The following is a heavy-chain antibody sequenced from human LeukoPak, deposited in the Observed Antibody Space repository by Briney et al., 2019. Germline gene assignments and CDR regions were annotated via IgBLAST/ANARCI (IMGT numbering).Heavy chain of an antibody. Sequence: SQTLSLTCTVSGVSISSGGYYWSWIRHHPGKGLEWIGYIYYSGSTYYNPSLKSRVTISVDTSKNQFSLKLSSVTAADTAVYYCARDGAGTYYDSSGYYAIDYWGQGTLVTVSS. CDR2: IYYSGST. CDR1: GVSISSGGYY. J-gene: IGHJ4*02. D-gene: IGHD3-22*01. CDR3: ARDGAGTYYDSSGYYAIDY. V-gene: IGHV4-31*03.